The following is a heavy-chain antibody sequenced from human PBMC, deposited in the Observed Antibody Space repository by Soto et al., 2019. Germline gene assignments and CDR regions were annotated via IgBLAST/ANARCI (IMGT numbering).Heavy chain of an antibody. CDR3: TRDIGGKGAY. CDR1: GFTFSSYW. CDR2: IDEYGSTI. D-gene: IGHD3-10*01. J-gene: IGHJ4*02. V-gene: IGHV3-74*01. Sequence: EVQLVESGGGLVQPGGSLRLSCAASGFTFSSYWMHWVRQVPGKGLLWVSRIDEYGSTINYADSVKGRFTISRDNARNTLYLEMNSLRAEDTALYYCTRDIGGKGAYWGPGTLVTASS.